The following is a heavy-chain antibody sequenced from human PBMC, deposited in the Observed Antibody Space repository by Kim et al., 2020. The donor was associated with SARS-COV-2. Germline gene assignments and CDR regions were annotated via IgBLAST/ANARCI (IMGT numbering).Heavy chain of an antibody. V-gene: IGHV4-39*01. D-gene: IGHD2-15*01. CDR2: IYYSGST. Sequence: SETLSLTCTVSGGSISSSSYYWGWIRQPPGKGLEWIGSIYYSGSTYYNPSLKSRVTISVDTSKNQFSLKLSSVTAADTAVYYCARTYSRYCSGGSCYSRYRGPWGQGTLVTVSS. CDR1: GGSISSSSYY. J-gene: IGHJ5*02. CDR3: ARTYSRYCSGGSCYSRYRGP.